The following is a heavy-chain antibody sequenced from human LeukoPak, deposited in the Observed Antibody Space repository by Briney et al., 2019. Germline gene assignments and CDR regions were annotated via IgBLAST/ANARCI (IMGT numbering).Heavy chain of an antibody. V-gene: IGHV4-34*01. Sequence: TLSLTCAVYGGSFSGYYWSWVRQPPGKGLEWIGEINHSGSTNYNPSLKSRVTISVDTSKNPFSLKLSSVTPADTAVYYCARDNTAMDYWGQGTLVTVSS. D-gene: IGHD5-18*01. J-gene: IGHJ4*02. CDR2: INHSGST. CDR1: GGSFSGYY. CDR3: ARDNTAMDY.